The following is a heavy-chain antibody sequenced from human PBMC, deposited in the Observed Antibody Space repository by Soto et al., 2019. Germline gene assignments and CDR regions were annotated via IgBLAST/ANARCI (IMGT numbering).Heavy chain of an antibody. V-gene: IGHV4-61*03. CDR2: ISYTGRT. D-gene: IGHD7-27*01. CDR3: AREWGLLPYYVMNV. Sequence: KPSETLSLTCIVSGDSLTSGSYYWTGLRQPPGKGLEWIGYISYTGRTKYNPSLQSRVTISVDTSKNDFSLNLSSVTAADTAVYFCAREWGLLPYYVMNVWGHGTAVTVSS. J-gene: IGHJ6*02. CDR1: GDSLTSGSYY.